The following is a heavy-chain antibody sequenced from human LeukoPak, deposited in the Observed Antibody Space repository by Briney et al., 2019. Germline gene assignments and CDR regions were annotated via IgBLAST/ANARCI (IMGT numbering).Heavy chain of an antibody. CDR3: AKENYYDSSGYAFDI. CDR2: INTDGRST. J-gene: IGHJ3*02. D-gene: IGHD3-22*01. CDR1: GFTFSNYW. Sequence: GGSLRLSCAASGFTFSNYWMHWVRQAPGKGLVWVSRINTDGRSTSYVDSVNGRFTISRDNAKNMLYLQMNSLRAEDTALYYCAKENYYDSSGYAFDIWGQGTMVTVSS. V-gene: IGHV3-74*01.